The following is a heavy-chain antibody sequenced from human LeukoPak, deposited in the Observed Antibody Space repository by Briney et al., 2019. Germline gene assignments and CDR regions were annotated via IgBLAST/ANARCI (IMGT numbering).Heavy chain of an antibody. Sequence: MTSETLSLTCSVSGGSISSGDYYWSWLRQPPGKGLEWIGYIYYSGSTYYNPSLKTRVTISVDTSKNQFSLKLRSVTAADTAVYYCARDPVNPWYSSTLGTQNWGQGTLVTVSS. J-gene: IGHJ4*02. CDR2: IYYSGST. V-gene: IGHV4-30-4*01. CDR3: ARDPVNPWYSSTLGTQN. CDR1: GGSISSGDYY. D-gene: IGHD6-13*01.